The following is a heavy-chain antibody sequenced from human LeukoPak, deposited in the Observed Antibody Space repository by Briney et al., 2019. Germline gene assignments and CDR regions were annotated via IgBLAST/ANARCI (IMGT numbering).Heavy chain of an antibody. Sequence: GESLKISCKASGYSFTDYWIAWVRQMPGKGLEWMGIFYPRDSHTIYSPSFQGQVTVSADKSITTAYLQWSSLKASDTAIYYCTRVDFYYYYMDFWGKGTTVSVSS. V-gene: IGHV5-51*01. CDR3: TRVDFYYYYMDF. J-gene: IGHJ6*03. CDR2: FYPRDSHT. CDR1: GYSFTDYW.